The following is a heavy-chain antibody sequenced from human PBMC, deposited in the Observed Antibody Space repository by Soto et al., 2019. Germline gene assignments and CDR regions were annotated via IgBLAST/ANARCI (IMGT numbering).Heavy chain of an antibody. CDR1: GYTFTSYA. CDR2: INAGNGNT. Sequence: QVQLVQSGAEVKKPGASVKVSCKASGYTFTSYAMHWVRQAPGQRLEWMGWINAGNGNTKYSQKFQGRVTITRDTSASTAYMELSSLRSQYMAVYYCARTSGYNLYDYWGQGTLVTVSS. D-gene: IGHD3-22*01. V-gene: IGHV1-3*01. J-gene: IGHJ4*02. CDR3: ARTSGYNLYDY.